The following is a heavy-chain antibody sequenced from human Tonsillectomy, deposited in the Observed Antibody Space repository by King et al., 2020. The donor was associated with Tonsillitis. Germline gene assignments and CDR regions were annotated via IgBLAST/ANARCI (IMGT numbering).Heavy chain of an antibody. CDR2: ISSSGGST. J-gene: IGHJ4*02. Sequence: VQLVESGGGLVQPGGSLRLSCAASGFTFSSYVMSWVRQVQGKGLEWVSTISSSGGSTYYADSVKGRFTISRDNSKNTLFLQMNSLRAEDTAVYYCAKDSGSSDWYAFDYWGQGTLVTVSS. D-gene: IGHD6-19*01. V-gene: IGHV3-23*04. CDR1: GFTFSSYV. CDR3: AKDSGSSDWYAFDY.